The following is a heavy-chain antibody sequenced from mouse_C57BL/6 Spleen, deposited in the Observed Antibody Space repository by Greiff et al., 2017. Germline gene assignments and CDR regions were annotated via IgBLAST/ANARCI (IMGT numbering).Heavy chain of an antibody. Sequence: EVQGVESGEGLVKPGGSLKLSCAASGFTFSSYAMSWVRQTPEKRLEWVAYLSSGGDYIYYADHVKGRFTISRDNARNTLYLQMSSLKSEDTAMYYCARGDSSGSYYYAMDYWGQGTSVTVSS. J-gene: IGHJ4*01. V-gene: IGHV5S21*01. D-gene: IGHD3-2*02. CDR2: LSSGGDYI. CDR1: GFTFSSYA. CDR3: ARGDSSGSYYYAMDY.